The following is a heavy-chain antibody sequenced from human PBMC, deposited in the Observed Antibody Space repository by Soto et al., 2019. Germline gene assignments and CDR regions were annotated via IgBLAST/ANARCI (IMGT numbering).Heavy chain of an antibody. Sequence: QVQLVESGGGVVQPGRSLRLSCTASGFTFITYPIHWVRQAPGKGLEWVAVISYDGTNKYYADSVKGRFTISRDISKNTMYLQMNSLRLXXXXXXXXXXXXXGSGWYGTGDY. CDR3: XXXXXGSGWYGTGDY. J-gene: IGHJ4*01. V-gene: IGHV3-30-3*01. CDR2: ISYDGTNK. D-gene: IGHD6-19*01. CDR1: GFTFITYP.